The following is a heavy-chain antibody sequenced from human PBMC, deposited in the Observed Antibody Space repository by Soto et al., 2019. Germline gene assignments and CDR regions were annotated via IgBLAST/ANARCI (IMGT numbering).Heavy chain of an antibody. Sequence: SETLSLTCTVSGGSISSYYWSWIRQPPGKGLEWIGYIYYSGSTNYNPSLKSRVTISVDTSKNQFSLKLSSVTAADTAVYYCARDDSGWGYYFAYWGQGTLVTVSS. J-gene: IGHJ4*02. V-gene: IGHV4-59*01. CDR1: GGSISSYY. CDR2: IYYSGST. D-gene: IGHD6-19*01. CDR3: ARDDSGWGYYFAY.